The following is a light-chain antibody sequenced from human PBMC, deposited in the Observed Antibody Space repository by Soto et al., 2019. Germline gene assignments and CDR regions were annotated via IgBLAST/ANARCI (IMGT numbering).Light chain of an antibody. J-gene: IGLJ2*01. CDR2: YDS. CDR1: NIGSKS. CDR3: QVWDSSSEHP. Sequence: SYELTQPPSVSVAPGKTARFTCGGNNIGSKSVHWYQQKPGQAPVLVIYYDSDRPSGIPERFSGSNSGNTATLTISRVEAGDEADYYCQVWDSSSEHPFGGGTKLTV. V-gene: IGLV3-21*04.